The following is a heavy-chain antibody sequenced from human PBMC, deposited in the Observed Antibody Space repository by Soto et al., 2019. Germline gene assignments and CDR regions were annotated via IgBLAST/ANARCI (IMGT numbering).Heavy chain of an antibody. CDR2: ISYDGSNK. D-gene: IGHD1-26*01. CDR1: GFTFSSYT. J-gene: IGHJ4*02. Sequence: QVQLVESGGGEVQPGRSLRLSCAASGFTFSSYTMHWVRQAPGKGLEWVAVISYDGSNKSYADSVKGRFTISRDNSKNTLYLQMNSLRAEDTAVYYCAREMGGTFDYWGQGTLVTVSS. V-gene: IGHV3-30-3*01. CDR3: AREMGGTFDY.